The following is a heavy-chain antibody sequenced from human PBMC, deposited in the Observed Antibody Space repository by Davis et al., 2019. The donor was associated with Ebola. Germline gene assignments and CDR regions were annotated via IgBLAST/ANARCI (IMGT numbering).Heavy chain of an antibody. CDR1: AGSLSSYY. J-gene: IGHJ6*03. D-gene: IGHD2-8*01. Sequence: ESLKISCSVSAGSLSSYYWSWIRQPPGKRLAWIGYIYYSWSTNYHPSLKSRVTISVDTSKNQFSLMLSSVTAADTAVYYCARGILVYAIPTYYYYMDVGGKGTTVTVSS. CDR2: IYYSWST. V-gene: IGHV4-59*01. CDR3: ARGILVYAIPTYYYYMDV.